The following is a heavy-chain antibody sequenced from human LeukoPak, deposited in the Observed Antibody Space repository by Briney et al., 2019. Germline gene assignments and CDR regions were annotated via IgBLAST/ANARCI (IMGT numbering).Heavy chain of an antibody. CDR1: GYTFTDYY. CDR2: IMPIFGTA. V-gene: IGHV1-69*13. Sequence: ASVKVSCKASGYTFTDYYMHWVRQAPGQGLEWMGGIMPIFGTAHYAEKFQARVTITADESTSTVFLELRSLNSEDTAVYYCARGPEIVVTGTTFAAYKWFDPWGQGTLLTVSS. J-gene: IGHJ5*02. CDR3: ARGPEIVVTGTTFAAYKWFDP. D-gene: IGHD2-15*01.